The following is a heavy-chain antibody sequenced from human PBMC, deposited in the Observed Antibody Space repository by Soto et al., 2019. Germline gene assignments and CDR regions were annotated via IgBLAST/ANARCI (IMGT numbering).Heavy chain of an antibody. Sequence: QVQLVESGGGVVQPGRSLRLSCAASGFTFSSYAMHWVRQAPGKGLEWVAIISYDGSNIYYTDSVKGRFTISRDNSKNKLYLQMSSLRVEDTAVYYCARDRGGMVTASVVWGMDVWGQGTTVTVSS. CDR3: ARDRGGMVTASVVWGMDV. D-gene: IGHD5-18*01. V-gene: IGHV3-30-3*01. J-gene: IGHJ6*02. CDR1: GFTFSSYA. CDR2: ISYDGSNI.